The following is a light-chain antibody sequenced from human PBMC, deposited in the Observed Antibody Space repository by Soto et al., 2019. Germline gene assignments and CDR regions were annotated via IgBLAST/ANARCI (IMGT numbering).Light chain of an antibody. CDR3: CSYAGSSPYV. CDR2: EGS. J-gene: IGLJ1*01. V-gene: IGLV2-23*01. CDR1: SCDVGSYNL. Sequence: QSALTQPASVSGSPGQSITISCTGTSCDVGSYNLVSWYQQHPGKAPKLMIYEGSKRPSGVSNRFSGSKSGNTASLTISGLQAEDEADYYCCSYAGSSPYVFGTGTKVTVL.